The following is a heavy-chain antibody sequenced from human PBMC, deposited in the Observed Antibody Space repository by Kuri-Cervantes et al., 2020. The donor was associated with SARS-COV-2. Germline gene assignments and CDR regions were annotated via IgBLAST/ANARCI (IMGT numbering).Heavy chain of an antibody. CDR2: ISAYNGNT. Sequence: ASVKVSCKASGYTFTSYGISWVRQAPGQGLEWMGWISAYNGNTNYAQKLQGRVTMTTDTSTSTAYKELRSLRSEDTAVYYCATGTFTVTPDYWGQGTLVTVSS. D-gene: IGHD4-17*01. CDR1: GYTFTSYG. J-gene: IGHJ4*02. V-gene: IGHV1-18*01. CDR3: ATGTFTVTPDY.